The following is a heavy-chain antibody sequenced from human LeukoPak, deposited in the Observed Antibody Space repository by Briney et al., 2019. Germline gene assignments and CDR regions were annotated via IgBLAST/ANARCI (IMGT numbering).Heavy chain of an antibody. Sequence: SETLSLTCTVSGGSISSGGYYWTWIRQPPGKGLEWIGYIYNSGSTNYNPSLKSRVTISVDTSKNQFSLKLSSVTAADTAMYYCARTEGYDGRGYFDYWGQGTLVTVSS. CDR1: GGSISSGGYY. J-gene: IGHJ4*02. D-gene: IGHD3-22*01. V-gene: IGHV4-61*08. CDR3: ARTEGYDGRGYFDY. CDR2: IYNSGST.